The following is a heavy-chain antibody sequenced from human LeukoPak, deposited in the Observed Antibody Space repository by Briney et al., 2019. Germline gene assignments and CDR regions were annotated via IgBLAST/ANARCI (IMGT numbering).Heavy chain of an antibody. CDR2: IIPIFGTA. Sequence: SVKVSCKASGGTFSSYAITWVRQAPGQGLEWMGGIIPIFGTANYAQKFQGRVTITADESTSTAYMELSSVRSEDTAVCYCARDGQSREYSSSWYDAFDIWGQGTMVTVSS. CDR1: GGTFSSYA. J-gene: IGHJ3*02. D-gene: IGHD6-13*01. V-gene: IGHV1-69*13. CDR3: ARDGQSREYSSSWYDAFDI.